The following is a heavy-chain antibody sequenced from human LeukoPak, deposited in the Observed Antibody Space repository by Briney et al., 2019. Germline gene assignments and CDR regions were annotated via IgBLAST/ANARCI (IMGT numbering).Heavy chain of an antibody. D-gene: IGHD2-15*01. CDR1: GGSFSGYY. Sequence: KSSETLSLTCAVYGGSFSGYYCNWIRQPPGKGLEWIGYIYYSGSTNYNPSLKSRVTISVDTSKNQFSLELSSVTAADTAVYYCARGYSEYPITPYYMGVWGKGTTVTISS. CDR2: IYYSGST. CDR3: ARGYSEYPITPYYMGV. V-gene: IGHV4-59*01. J-gene: IGHJ6*03.